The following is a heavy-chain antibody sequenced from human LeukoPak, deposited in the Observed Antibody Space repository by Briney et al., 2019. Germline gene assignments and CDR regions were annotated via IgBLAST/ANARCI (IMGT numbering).Heavy chain of an antibody. CDR1: GYTFTNYF. CDR2: ISPHSGDT. CDR3: ARASYITYDL. J-gene: IGHJ5*02. Sequence: ASVKVSCKASGYTFTNYFVHWVRQAPGQGLEWVGWISPHSGDTNSAHKFQGRVTMTRDTSIATAYMELSSLTSGDTAVFYCARASYITYDLWGQGTRVTVSS. V-gene: IGHV1-2*02. D-gene: IGHD3-10*01.